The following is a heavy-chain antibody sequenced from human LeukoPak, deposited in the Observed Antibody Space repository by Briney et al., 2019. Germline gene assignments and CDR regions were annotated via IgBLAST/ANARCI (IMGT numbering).Heavy chain of an antibody. CDR3: AKARNYYDSSGYLDY. CDR2: MWYDGSKK. V-gene: IGHV3-33*06. D-gene: IGHD3-22*01. Sequence: GRSLRLSCAASGCTFSSYGMHWVRQAPGKGLEWVAVMWYDGSKKYYADSVKGRFTIPRDNSKNTLYLQMNSLRAEDTAVYYCAKARNYYDSSGYLDYWGQGTLVTVSS. J-gene: IGHJ4*02. CDR1: GCTFSSYG.